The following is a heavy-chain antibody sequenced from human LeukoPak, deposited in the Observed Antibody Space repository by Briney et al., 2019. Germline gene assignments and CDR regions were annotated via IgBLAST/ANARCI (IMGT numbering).Heavy chain of an antibody. CDR1: GFTFSSYA. CDR3: ARDRSLNYYGSGSTDY. D-gene: IGHD3-10*01. CDR2: ISYDGSNK. V-gene: IGHV3-30*04. Sequence: GRSLRLSCAASGFTFSSYAMHWVRQAPGKGLEWVAVISYDGSNKYYADSVKGRFTISRDNSKNTLYLQMNSLRAEDTAVYYCARDRSLNYYGSGSTDYWGQGTLVTVSS. J-gene: IGHJ4*02.